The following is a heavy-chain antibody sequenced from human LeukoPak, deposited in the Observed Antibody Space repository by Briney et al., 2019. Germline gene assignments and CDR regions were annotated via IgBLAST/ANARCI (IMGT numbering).Heavy chain of an antibody. D-gene: IGHD5-24*01. CDR2: INHSGST. V-gene: IGHV4-34*01. CDR3: ARTRWLQSLFDY. J-gene: IGHJ4*02. CDR1: GVSFSGYY. Sequence: PSETQSLTCVVYGVSFSGYYWSWIRQPPGKGLEWIGEINHSGSTNYNPSLKSRVTISVDTSKNQFSLKLRSVTAADTAVYYCARTRWLQSLFDYWGQGTLVTVSS.